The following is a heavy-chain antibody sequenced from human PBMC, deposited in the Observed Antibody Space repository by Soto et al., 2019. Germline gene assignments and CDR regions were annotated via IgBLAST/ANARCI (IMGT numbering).Heavy chain of an antibody. V-gene: IGHV4-4*02. J-gene: IGHJ6*02. Sequence: QVQLQESGPGLVKPSGTLSLTCAVSGGSISSSNWWSWVRQPPGKGLEWIGEIYHSGSTTYNPSRKRRVTISVDQSTTHSSLRLSSVTAADTAVYYCASRYCISTSCYVGYYGMDVWGQGTTVTVSS. CDR3: ASRYCISTSCYVGYYGMDV. D-gene: IGHD2-2*01. CDR2: IYHSGST. CDR1: GGSISSSNW.